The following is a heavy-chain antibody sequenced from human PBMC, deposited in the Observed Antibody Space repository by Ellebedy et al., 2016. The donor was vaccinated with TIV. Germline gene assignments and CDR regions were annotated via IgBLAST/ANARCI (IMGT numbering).Heavy chain of an antibody. CDR2: IVGGGAER. CDR3: AKDRTAGDGYWVFDS. Sequence: PGGSLRLSCAASGFTFSNFAMSWVRQAQGKGLEWVSGIVGGGAERYADSVKGRFTISRDNSKNTVDLQMKSLRDEDTAVYFCAKDRTAGDGYWVFDSWGQGTLVTVSS. D-gene: IGHD5-18*01. V-gene: IGHV3-23*01. CDR1: GFTFSNFA. J-gene: IGHJ4*02.